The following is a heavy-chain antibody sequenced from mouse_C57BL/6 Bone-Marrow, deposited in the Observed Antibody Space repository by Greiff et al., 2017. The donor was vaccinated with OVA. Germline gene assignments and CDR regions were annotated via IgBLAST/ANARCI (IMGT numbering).Heavy chain of an antibody. CDR1: GYTFTSYW. D-gene: IGHD1-1*01. V-gene: IGHV1-55*01. CDR3: ARGGSYGSSFHYWYFDV. J-gene: IGHJ1*03. CDR2: IYPGSGST. Sequence: QVQLQQPGAELVKPGASVKMSCKASGYTFTSYWITWVKQRPGPGLEWIGDIYPGSGSTNYNEKFKSKATLTVDTSSSTAYMQLSSLTSEDAAVYYCARGGSYGSSFHYWYFDVWGTGTTVTVSS.